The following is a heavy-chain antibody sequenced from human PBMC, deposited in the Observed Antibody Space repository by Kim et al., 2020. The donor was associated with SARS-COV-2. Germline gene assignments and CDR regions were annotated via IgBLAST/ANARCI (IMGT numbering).Heavy chain of an antibody. CDR2: INHSGST. D-gene: IGHD6-13*01. CDR3: ARGRSSWLFGY. J-gene: IGHJ4*02. Sequence: SETLSLTCAVYGVSFSGYYWSWIRQPPGKGLEWIGEINHSGSTNYNPSLKSRVTISVDTSKNQFSLKLSSVTAADTAVYYCARGRSSWLFGYWGQGTLVTVSS. V-gene: IGHV4-34*01. CDR1: GVSFSGYY.